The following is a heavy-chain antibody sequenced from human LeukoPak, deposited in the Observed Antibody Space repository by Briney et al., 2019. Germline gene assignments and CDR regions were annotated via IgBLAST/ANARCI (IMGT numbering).Heavy chain of an antibody. CDR2: ITSSSSTI. J-gene: IGHJ3*01. Sequence: GGSLRLSCAASGFTFSRYSMNWVRQAPGKGLEWISYITSSSSTIYYADSVKGRFTISRDNAKKSLYLEMSSLRAEDTAVYYCARDGSFWSGFHAFDLWGQGTVVTVSS. CDR1: GFTFSRYS. V-gene: IGHV3-48*04. CDR3: ARDGSFWSGFHAFDL. D-gene: IGHD3-3*01.